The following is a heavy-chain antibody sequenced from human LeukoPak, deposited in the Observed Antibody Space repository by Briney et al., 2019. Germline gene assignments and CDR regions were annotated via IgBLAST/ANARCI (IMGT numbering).Heavy chain of an antibody. CDR3: AGYYDSSGAFDY. D-gene: IGHD3-22*01. CDR2: IYHSGST. V-gene: IGHV4-59*04. J-gene: IGHJ4*02. CDR1: GGSISSYY. Sequence: SETLSLTCTVSGGSISSYYWSWIRQPPGKGLEWIGYIYHSGSTYYNPSLKSRVTISVDRSKNQFSLKLSSVTAADTAVYYCAGYYDSSGAFDYWGQGTLVTVSS.